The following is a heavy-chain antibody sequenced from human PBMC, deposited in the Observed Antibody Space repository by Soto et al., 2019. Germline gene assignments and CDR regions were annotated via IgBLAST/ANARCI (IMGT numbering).Heavy chain of an antibody. CDR1: GGSISSYY. Sequence: SETLSLTCTVSGGSISSYYWSWIRQPPGKGLEWIGYIYYSGSTNYNPSLKSRVTISVDTSKNQFSLKLSSVTAADTAVYYCARARLYGMDVWGQGTTVTVSS. J-gene: IGHJ6*02. V-gene: IGHV4-59*01. CDR3: ARARLYGMDV. CDR2: IYYSGST.